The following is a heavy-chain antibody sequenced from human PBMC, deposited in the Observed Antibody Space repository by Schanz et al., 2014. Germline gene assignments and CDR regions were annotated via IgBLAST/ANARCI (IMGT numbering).Heavy chain of an antibody. V-gene: IGHV3-74*02. D-gene: IGHD1-26*01. CDR3: ARGGSGSHYRLDY. CDR1: GFTFSSYW. CDR2: IKSDGSST. J-gene: IGHJ4*02. Sequence: EVQLVESGGDLVQPGGSLRLSCAASGFTFSSYWMHWVRQVPGKGLVWVSRIKSDGSSTSYADSVKGRFTISRDNAKNTLYLQMNSLRAEDTGLYFCARGGSGSHYRLDYWGQGALVTVSS.